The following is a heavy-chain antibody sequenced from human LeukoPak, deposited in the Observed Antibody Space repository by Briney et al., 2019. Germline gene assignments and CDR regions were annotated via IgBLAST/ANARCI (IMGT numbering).Heavy chain of an antibody. Sequence: GGSLTLSCAVSGFSISSYARSWVRQAPGKGLEWVSVISGSGGTTYYADSVKGRFTISRDNSKNTVYLQMNSLRAEDAAVYYCAKLGSRTYANFDYWGQGTLVTVSS. CDR3: AKLGSRTYANFDY. D-gene: IGHD3-10*01. V-gene: IGHV3-23*01. CDR1: GFSISSYA. CDR2: ISGSGGTT. J-gene: IGHJ4*02.